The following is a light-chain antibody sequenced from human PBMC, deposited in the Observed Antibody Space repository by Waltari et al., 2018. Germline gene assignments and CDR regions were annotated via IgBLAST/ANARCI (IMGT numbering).Light chain of an antibody. CDR3: VAWDDSLRGPV. CDR2: SND. V-gene: IGLV1-44*01. Sequence: QSILTQPPSVSGTPRQRVTISCSGSASNIGSKNVNWYQHLPGTAPKIVISSNDQRPSGVPDRFSGSKSGTSASLAINGIQSEDEADYYCVAWDDSLRGPVFGTGTKVTVL. CDR1: ASNIGSKN. J-gene: IGLJ1*01.